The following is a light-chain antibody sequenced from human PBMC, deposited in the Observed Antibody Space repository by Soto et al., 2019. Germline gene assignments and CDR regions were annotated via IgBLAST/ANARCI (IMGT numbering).Light chain of an antibody. CDR1: QGIRND. CDR3: LQDYNYPLT. J-gene: IGKJ1*01. Sequence: AIQMTQSPSSLSASVGDRVTITCRASQGIRNDLGWYQQKPGKAPKLLIYAASTLQSAVPSRFSGGGSGTDFTLTISSLQPEDFATYYCLQDYNYPLTFGQGTKVEIK. V-gene: IGKV1-6*01. CDR2: AAS.